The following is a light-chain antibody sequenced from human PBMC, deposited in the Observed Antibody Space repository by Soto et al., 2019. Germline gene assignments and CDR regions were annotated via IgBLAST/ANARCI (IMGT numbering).Light chain of an antibody. Sequence: EIVLTQSPGTLSLSPGERATLSCRASQSLSSGQLVWYQHKPGQAPRLLIYGGSSRATGIPSRFSGRGSGTDFTLTISRLEPEDFAVYLCQQYGSSPRTFGQGTKREIK. V-gene: IGKV3-20*01. J-gene: IGKJ2*01. CDR3: QQYGSSPRT. CDR1: QSLSSGQ. CDR2: GGS.